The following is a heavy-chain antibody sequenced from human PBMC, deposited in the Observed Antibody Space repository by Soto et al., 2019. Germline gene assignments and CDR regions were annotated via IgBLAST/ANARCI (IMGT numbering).Heavy chain of an antibody. CDR1: GYTFTSYD. Sequence: ASVKVSCKASGYTFTSYDINWVRQATGQGLEWMGWMNPNSGNTGYAQKFQGRVTMTRNTSISTAYMELSSLRSEDTAVYYCAKDLGRVSGYDPPAYYFDYWGQGTLVTVSS. J-gene: IGHJ4*02. V-gene: IGHV1-8*01. CDR3: AKDLGRVSGYDPPAYYFDY. D-gene: IGHD5-12*01. CDR2: MNPNSGNT.